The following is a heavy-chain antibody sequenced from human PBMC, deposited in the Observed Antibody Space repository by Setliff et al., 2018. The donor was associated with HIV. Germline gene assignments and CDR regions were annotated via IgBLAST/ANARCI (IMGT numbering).Heavy chain of an antibody. D-gene: IGHD2-2*01. CDR1: GYSFISYW. CDR2: IYPGDSNT. J-gene: IGHJ4*02. V-gene: IGHV5-51*01. CDR3: ATPTSITSGSAFDY. Sequence: GESLKISCKGSGYSFISYWIGWVRQMPGKGLEWMGIIYPGDSNTKYSPSFQGQVTLSVDKSISTAYLQWTSLKASDTDMYYCATPTSITSGSAFDYLGQGTLVTVSS.